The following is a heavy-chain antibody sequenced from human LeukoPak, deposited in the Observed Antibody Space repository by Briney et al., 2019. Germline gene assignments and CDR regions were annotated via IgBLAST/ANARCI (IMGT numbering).Heavy chain of an antibody. CDR1: GGTFSSYA. V-gene: IGHV1-69*13. Sequence: SVKVSCKASGGTFSSYAISWVRQAPGRGLEWMGGIIPIFGTANYAQKFQGRVTITADESTSTAYMELSSLRSEYTAVYYCASLATLIGYMDVWGKGTTVTVSS. D-gene: IGHD1-26*01. CDR2: IIPIFGTA. J-gene: IGHJ6*03. CDR3: ASLATLIGYMDV.